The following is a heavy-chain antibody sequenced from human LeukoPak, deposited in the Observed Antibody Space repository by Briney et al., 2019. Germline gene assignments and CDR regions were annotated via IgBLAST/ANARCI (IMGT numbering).Heavy chain of an antibody. V-gene: IGHV3-66*01. CDR1: GFTVSSNY. D-gene: IGHD3-22*01. Sequence: PGGSLRLSCAASGFTVSSNYMSWVRQAPGKGLEWVSVIYSGGSTYYADSVKGRFTISRDNSKNTLYLQMNSLRAEDTAVYYCARVGYYDSCHPIDYWCQGTLVTVSS. J-gene: IGHJ4*02. CDR2: IYSGGST. CDR3: ARVGYYDSCHPIDY.